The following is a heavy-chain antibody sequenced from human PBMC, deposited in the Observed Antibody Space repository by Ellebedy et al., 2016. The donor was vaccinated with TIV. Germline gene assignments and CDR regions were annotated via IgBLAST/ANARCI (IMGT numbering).Heavy chain of an antibody. D-gene: IGHD6-13*01. CDR2: INPDSGKT. CDR1: GYTFTNYA. V-gene: IGHV1-3*01. J-gene: IGHJ4*02. Sequence: ASVKVSCKASGYTFTNYAMHWVRQAPGQRLEWMGWINPDSGKTKFSEKFQGRVTITGDTSASTAYMELSSLRSEDTADYYCARDRAGLAAAGTFDYWGQGALVTVSS. CDR3: ARDRAGLAAAGTFDY.